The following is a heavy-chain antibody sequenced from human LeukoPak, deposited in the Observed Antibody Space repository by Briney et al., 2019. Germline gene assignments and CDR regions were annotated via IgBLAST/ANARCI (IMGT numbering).Heavy chain of an antibody. CDR3: ARAAYFH. V-gene: IGHV4-34*01. D-gene: IGHD3-10*01. Sequence: SETLSLTCAVYGGSFSGYYWSWIRQPPGKGLEWIGEINHSGSTNYNPSLKSRVTISVDTSKNQFSLKLSSVTAADTAVYYCARAAYFHWGQGTLVTVSS. CDR2: INHSGST. CDR1: GGSFSGYY. J-gene: IGHJ4*02.